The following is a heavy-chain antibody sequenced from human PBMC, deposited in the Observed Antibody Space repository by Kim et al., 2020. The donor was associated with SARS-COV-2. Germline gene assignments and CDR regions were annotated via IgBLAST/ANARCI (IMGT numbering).Heavy chain of an antibody. CDR1: GFTFSSYA. Sequence: GGSLRLSCAASGFTFSSYAMSWVRQAPGKGLEWVSAISGSGGSTYYADSVKGRFTISRDNSKNTLYLQMNSLRAEDTAVYYCAKDSALKKSMTTVSTDGMDVWGQGTTVTVSS. V-gene: IGHV3-23*01. CDR3: AKDSALKKSMTTVSTDGMDV. J-gene: IGHJ6*02. D-gene: IGHD4-4*01. CDR2: ISGSGGST.